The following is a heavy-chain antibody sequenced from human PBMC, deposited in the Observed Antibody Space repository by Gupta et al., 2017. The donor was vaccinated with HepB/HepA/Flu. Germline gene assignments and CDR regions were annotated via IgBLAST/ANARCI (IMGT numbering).Heavy chain of an antibody. J-gene: IGHJ4*02. V-gene: IGHV3-23*01. CDR3: AKVDKADGGAATAFLIDY. D-gene: IGHD1-26*01. CDR2: MSDSGDRK. Sequence: EVQLLESGGGLVQPGGSLRLSCAASGFIFSSYAMSWVRQAPGKGPEWVAAMSDSGDRKYYADSVKGRVTISRDNSKNTLDRQMNSLRAEETATFDCAKVDKADGGAATAFLIDYGGQGTLVTVSS. CDR1: GFIFSSYA.